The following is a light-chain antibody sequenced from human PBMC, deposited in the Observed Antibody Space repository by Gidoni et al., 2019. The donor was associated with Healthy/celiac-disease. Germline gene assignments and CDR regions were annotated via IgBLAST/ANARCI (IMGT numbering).Light chain of an antibody. CDR1: ESGDKY. V-gene: IGLV3-1*01. CDR3: QAWDSRSVV. J-gene: IGLJ2*01. Sequence: SYELTQPPSVSVSPGQTASITCSGDESGDKYACWYQQKPGQSPVLVIYQDSKRPSGVPARFSGSNSGNTATLTISGTQAMDEADYYCQAWDSRSVVFGGGTKLTVL. CDR2: QDS.